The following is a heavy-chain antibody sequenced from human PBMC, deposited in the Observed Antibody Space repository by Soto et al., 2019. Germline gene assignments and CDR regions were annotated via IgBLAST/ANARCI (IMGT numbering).Heavy chain of an antibody. CDR3: AREQAHNWAPADYFDY. J-gene: IGHJ4*02. Sequence: GASVKVSCKASGYTFTSYAMHWVRQAPGQRLEWMGWTNAGNGNTKYSQKFQGRVTITRDTSASTAYMELSSLRSEDTAVYYCAREQAHNWAPADYFDYWGQGTLVTVSS. D-gene: IGHD1-1*01. V-gene: IGHV1-3*01. CDR2: TNAGNGNT. CDR1: GYTFTSYA.